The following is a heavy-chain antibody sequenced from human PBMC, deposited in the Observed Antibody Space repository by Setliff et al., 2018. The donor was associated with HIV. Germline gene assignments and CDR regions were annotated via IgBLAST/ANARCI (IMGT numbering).Heavy chain of an antibody. D-gene: IGHD3-9*01. CDR3: ARGGRLQYFDWPSYALDV. CDR1: GFTFSSYS. CDR2: ISSSGAHI. J-gene: IGHJ6*02. V-gene: IGHV3-21*06. Sequence: GESLKISCVASGFTFSSYSMNWVRQAPGKGLEWVASISSSGAHIYSADSLQGRFTISRDNEKNSLYLQMNSLRAEDTAVYFCARGGRLQYFDWPSYALDVWGQGTTVTAP.